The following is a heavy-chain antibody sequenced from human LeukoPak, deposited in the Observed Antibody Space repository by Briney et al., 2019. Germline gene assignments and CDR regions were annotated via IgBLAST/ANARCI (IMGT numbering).Heavy chain of an antibody. CDR2: INPSGGST. Sequence: ASVKVSCKASGYTFTSYYMHWVRQAPGQGLEWMGIINPSGGSTSYAQKFQGRVTMTTDTSTSTAYMELRSLRSDDTAVYYCARDGVENYGDYDLVYYYYMDVWDKGTTVTVSS. D-gene: IGHD4-17*01. CDR1: GYTFTSYY. J-gene: IGHJ6*03. CDR3: ARDGVENYGDYDLVYYYYMDV. V-gene: IGHV1-46*01.